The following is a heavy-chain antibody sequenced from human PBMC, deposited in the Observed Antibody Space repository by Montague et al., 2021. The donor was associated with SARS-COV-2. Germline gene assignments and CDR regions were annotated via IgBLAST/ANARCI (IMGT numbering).Heavy chain of an antibody. CDR3: ARLRDGVVPSPILGVGPYYSYYYMDV. Sequence: SETLSLTCAVHGTSFSGYYWNWICQPPGQGLEWIGEINHGGSTKYSPSLKSRLTISADTSTNQFSLKLTSVAAADTAVSYCARLRDGVVPSPILGVGPYYSYYYMDVWGRGTTVTVSS. D-gene: IGHD3-10*01. CDR1: GTSFSGYY. CDR2: INHGGST. V-gene: IGHV4-34*01. J-gene: IGHJ6*03.